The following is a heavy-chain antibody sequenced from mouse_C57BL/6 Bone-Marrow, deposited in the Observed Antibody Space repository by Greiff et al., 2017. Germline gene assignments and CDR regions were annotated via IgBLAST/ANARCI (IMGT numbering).Heavy chain of an antibody. CDR2: ISDGGRYT. Sequence: EVHLVASGGGFVKPGGSMKLSCAASGFTFSSYALSWVRQTPEKRLEWVATISDGGRYTYSPDNVKGRFPISRANAKTHLYLQMRHLKSEDTAMYYGAREAYGYDDFDYWGQGTTLTVSS. CDR1: GFTFSSYA. D-gene: IGHD2-2*01. J-gene: IGHJ2*01. CDR3: AREAYGYDDFDY. V-gene: IGHV5-4*01.